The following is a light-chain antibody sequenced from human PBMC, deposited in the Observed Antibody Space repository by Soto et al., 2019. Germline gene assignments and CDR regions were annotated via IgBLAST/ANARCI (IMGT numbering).Light chain of an antibody. CDR3: QQYNNWPLT. J-gene: IGKJ4*01. CDR1: QSISRT. CDR2: DAS. V-gene: IGKV3D-15*01. Sequence: EIVLTQSPYTLSVSPGERATLSCRASQSISRTLAWYQQKSGQPPRLLIYDASNRATGFPARFSGSGSGTEFTLTISSLQSEDFAVYYCQQYNNWPLTFGGGTTVEIK.